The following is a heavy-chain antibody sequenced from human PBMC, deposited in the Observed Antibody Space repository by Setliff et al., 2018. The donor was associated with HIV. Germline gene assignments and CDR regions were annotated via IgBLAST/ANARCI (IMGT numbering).Heavy chain of an antibody. CDR2: IIPILNVA. D-gene: IGHD6-13*01. Sequence: GASVKVSCKPSRGTFTTYAFSWVRQAPGQGLEWMGGIIPILNVAKYPQKFHGRVTITADKSTSTVYMELSSLRSEDTAMYYCARVLKGYSSSYEAFDIWGQGTKVTVSS. V-gene: IGHV1-69*10. CDR3: ARVLKGYSSSYEAFDI. J-gene: IGHJ3*02. CDR1: RGTFTTYA.